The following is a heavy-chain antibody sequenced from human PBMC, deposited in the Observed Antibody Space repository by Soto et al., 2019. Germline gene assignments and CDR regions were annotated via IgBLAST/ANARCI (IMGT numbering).Heavy chain of an antibody. CDR1: GGSISSSSYY. V-gene: IGHV4-39*07. D-gene: IGHD3-16*02. CDR2: IYYSGST. Sequence: TSETLSLTCTVSGGSISSSSYYWGWIRQPPGKGLEWIGSIYYSGSTNYNPSLKSRVTISVDTSKNQFSLKLSSVTAADTAVYYCARVAEDDYVWGSYRNYYYYGMDVWGQGTTVTVSS. CDR3: ARVAEDDYVWGSYRNYYYYGMDV. J-gene: IGHJ6*02.